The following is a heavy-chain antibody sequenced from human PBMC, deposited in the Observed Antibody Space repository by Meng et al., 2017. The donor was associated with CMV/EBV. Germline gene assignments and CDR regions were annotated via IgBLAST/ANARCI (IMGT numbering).Heavy chain of an antibody. J-gene: IGHJ4*02. CDR2: INPRTGGT. D-gene: IGHD3-16*01. V-gene: IGHV1-2*02. CDR3: AADILRITAGDY. Sequence: ASVTVSCKTSGYAFTAYYIHWVRQAPGQGLEWMGDINPRTGGTDLAQRFQGSVTLPRDTSITTAYMEVKNLRSDDTAVYYCAADILRITAGDYWGQGTLVTVSS. CDR1: GYAFTAYY.